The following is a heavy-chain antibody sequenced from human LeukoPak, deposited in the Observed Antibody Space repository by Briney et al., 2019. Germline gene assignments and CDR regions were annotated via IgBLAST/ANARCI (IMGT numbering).Heavy chain of an antibody. CDR1: GVSFSGYY. CDR2: INHSGST. CDR3: ARGRLTYYYDSSGYYF. D-gene: IGHD3-22*01. J-gene: IGHJ1*01. V-gene: IGHV4-34*01. Sequence: PSETLSLTCAVYGVSFSGYYWSWIRQPPGKGLEWIGEINHSGSTNYNPSLKSRVTISVDTSKNQFSLKLSSVTAADTAVYYCARGRLTYYYDSSGYYFWGQGTLVTVSS.